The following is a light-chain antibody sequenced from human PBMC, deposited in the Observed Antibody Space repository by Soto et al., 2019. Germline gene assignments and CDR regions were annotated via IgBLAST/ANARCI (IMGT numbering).Light chain of an antibody. CDR3: CSYAGTSTPVV. Sequence: QSALTQPASVSGSPGQSLTISCTGTSSDVGSYNLVSWYQQHPGKAPKLMIYEGSKRPSGVSNRFSGSKSGNTASLTISGLQAEDEADYYCCSYAGTSTPVVLGGGTKLTVL. V-gene: IGLV2-23*01. CDR1: SSDVGSYNL. CDR2: EGS. J-gene: IGLJ2*01.